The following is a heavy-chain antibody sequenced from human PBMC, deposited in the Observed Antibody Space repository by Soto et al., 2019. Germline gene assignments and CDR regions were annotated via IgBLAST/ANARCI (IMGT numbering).Heavy chain of an antibody. CDR1: GGSISSYY. CDR2: IYYSGST. D-gene: IGHD2-15*01. V-gene: IGHV4-59*08. Sequence: QVQLQESGPGLVKPSETLSLTCTVSGGSISSYYWSWIRQPPGKGLEWIGYIYYSGSTNYNPSLTRRVTISVDTSKNPFSLKLSSVTAADTAVYYCARHPSWRCSGGSCYSPFDYWGQGTLVTVSS. CDR3: ARHPSWRCSGGSCYSPFDY. J-gene: IGHJ4*02.